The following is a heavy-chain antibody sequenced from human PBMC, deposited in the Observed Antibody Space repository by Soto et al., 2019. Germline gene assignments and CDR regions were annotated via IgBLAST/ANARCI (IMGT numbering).Heavy chain of an antibody. D-gene: IGHD6-19*01. J-gene: IGHJ4*02. V-gene: IGHV6-1*01. CDR1: VDSVSRNTAA. Sequence: PTLLLTYSIPVDSVSRNTAAWHWIRSSPSRGLEWLGRTYYRSNWRHDYAVSVKSRITVNPDTSKNHFSLQLNSVTPDDTAVYYCARGVAGSGFDLWGQGNLVTVSS. CDR2: TYYRSNWRH. CDR3: ARGVAGSGFDL.